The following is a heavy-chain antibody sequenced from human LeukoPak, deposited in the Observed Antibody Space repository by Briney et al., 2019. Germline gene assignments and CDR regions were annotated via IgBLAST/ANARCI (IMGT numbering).Heavy chain of an antibody. V-gene: IGHV3-30*18. CDR3: AKGGYYGFDY. D-gene: IGHD3-22*01. J-gene: IGHJ4*02. CDR2: ISYDGSNK. Sequence: GRSLRLSCAASGFTFSSYGMHWVRQAPGKGLEWVAVISYDGSNKYYADSVKGRFTISRDNSKNTLYLQMNSLRAEDTAVYYCAKGGYYGFDYWGQGTLVTVSS. CDR1: GFTFSSYG.